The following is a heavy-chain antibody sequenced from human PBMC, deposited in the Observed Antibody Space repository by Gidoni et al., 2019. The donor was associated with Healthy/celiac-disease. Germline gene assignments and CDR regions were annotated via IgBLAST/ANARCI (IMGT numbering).Heavy chain of an antibody. J-gene: IGHJ3*02. Sequence: QVQLQESGPGLVKPSETLSLTCTVSVGSISSYYWSWIRPPPGKGLELIGYIDYSGSTNYNPSLKSRVTISVDTSKNQFSLKLSSVTAADTAVYYCARHDYCGGDCYYDAFDIWGQGTMVTVSS. CDR1: VGSISSYY. CDR3: ARHDYCGGDCYYDAFDI. V-gene: IGHV4-59*08. D-gene: IGHD2-21*02. CDR2: IDYSGST.